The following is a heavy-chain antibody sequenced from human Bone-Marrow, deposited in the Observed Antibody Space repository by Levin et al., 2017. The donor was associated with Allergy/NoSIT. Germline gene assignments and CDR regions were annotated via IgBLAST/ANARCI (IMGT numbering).Heavy chain of an antibody. D-gene: IGHD4-23*01. CDR2: ILNSGSI. J-gene: IGHJ4*02. CDR3: ARGGNSGIDF. CDR1: GGSIRSRNYY. V-gene: IGHV4-39*07. Sequence: PGGSLRLSCTVSGGSIRSRNYYWGWIRQPPGKGLEWIGSILNSGSIDYNPSLKSRVTTSADTSKNQLSLRLRSVTAADTAVYYCARGGNSGIDFWGQGILVTVSS.